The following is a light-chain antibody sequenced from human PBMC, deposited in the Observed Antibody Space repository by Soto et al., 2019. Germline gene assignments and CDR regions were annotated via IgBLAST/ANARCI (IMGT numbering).Light chain of an antibody. V-gene: IGKV1-5*01. CDR2: DAS. J-gene: IGKJ5*01. CDR3: QQVNSFPST. Sequence: DIQMTQSPSTLSASVGDRVTITCLASQSISSWLAWYQQTPGKAPKLLIYDASSLESGVPSRFSGSGSGTEFTLTISSLQPEDFATYYCQQVNSFPSTFGQGTRLEIK. CDR1: QSISSW.